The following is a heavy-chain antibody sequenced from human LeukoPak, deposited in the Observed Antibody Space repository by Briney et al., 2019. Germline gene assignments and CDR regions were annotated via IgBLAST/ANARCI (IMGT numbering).Heavy chain of an antibody. D-gene: IGHD2-2*01. V-gene: IGHV3-21*01. J-gene: IGHJ4*02. CDR1: GFTFSSYS. Sequence: GGSLRLSCAASGFTFSSYSMNWVRQAPGKGLEWVSSISSSSSYIYYADSVKGRFTISRDNSKNTLYLQMNSLRPEDTSVYFCARSPTSWYFDYWGQGTLVTVSS. CDR2: ISSSSSYI. CDR3: ARSPTSWYFDY.